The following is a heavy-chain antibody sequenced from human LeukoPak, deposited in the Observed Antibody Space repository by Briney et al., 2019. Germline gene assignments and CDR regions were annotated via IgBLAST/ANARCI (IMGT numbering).Heavy chain of an antibody. CDR1: GYTFTSYD. CDR2: MNPNSGNT. D-gene: IGHD3-10*01. Sequence: ASVKVSCKASGYTFTSYDINWVRQASGQGLEWMGWMNPNSGNTGYAQKFQGRVTMTRNTSISTAYMELSSLRSEDTAVYYCASARGWFGELLYSQYYYYYMDVWGKGTTVNVSS. V-gene: IGHV1-8*01. CDR3: ASARGWFGELLYSQYYYYYMDV. J-gene: IGHJ6*03.